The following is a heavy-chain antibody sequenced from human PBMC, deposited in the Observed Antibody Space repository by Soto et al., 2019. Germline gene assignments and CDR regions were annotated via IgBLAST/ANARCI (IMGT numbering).Heavy chain of an antibody. CDR3: ASRGD. CDR1: GFSVSSDF. CDR2: IEPDGRT. D-gene: IGHD2-21*01. V-gene: IGHV3-66*01. Sequence: EVQLVESGGGLVQPGGSLRLSGAASGFSVSSDFMIWVRQAPGKGLDWVSSIEPDGRTFHAASVKGRFTISRDSCKNTLYLQMNSLRVEDTAVYYCASRGDWGQGALVTVSS. J-gene: IGHJ4*02.